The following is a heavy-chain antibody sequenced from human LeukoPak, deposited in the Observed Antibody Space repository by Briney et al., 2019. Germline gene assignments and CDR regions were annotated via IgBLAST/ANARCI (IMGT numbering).Heavy chain of an antibody. CDR1: GFTFSSYW. CDR2: INSDGSST. Sequence: PGGSLRLSCAAPGFTFSSYWMHWVRQVPGEGLVWVSRINSDGSSTSYADSVRGRFTISRDNAKNTLYLQMNSLRAEDTAVYYCTRAPRGSYYYFDYWGQGTLVTVSS. J-gene: IGHJ4*02. V-gene: IGHV3-74*01. CDR3: TRAPRGSYYYFDY. D-gene: IGHD1-26*01.